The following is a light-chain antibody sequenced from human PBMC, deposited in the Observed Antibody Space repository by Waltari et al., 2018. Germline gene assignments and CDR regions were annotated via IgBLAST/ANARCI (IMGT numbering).Light chain of an antibody. V-gene: IGKV3-20*01. CDR2: HAS. Sequence: EIVLTQSPDTLSFSPGESATLSCRAGESISKYLAWYQQKPGQAPRLLIYHASSRSSGIPDRFSGSGFGTDFSLTINRLEPEDFAVYYCQHYVNLPATFGQGTKLEIK. CDR1: ESISKY. J-gene: IGKJ1*01. CDR3: QHYVNLPAT.